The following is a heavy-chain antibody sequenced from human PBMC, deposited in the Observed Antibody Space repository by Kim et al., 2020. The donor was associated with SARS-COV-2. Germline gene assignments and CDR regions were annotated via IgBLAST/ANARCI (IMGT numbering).Heavy chain of an antibody. V-gene: IGHV1-18*01. J-gene: IGHJ4*02. CDR2: T. Sequence: THDAQNCQGRVTLTTDTSTNTAYMELGSLNSDDTAVYYCARDRGINLFDCWGQGTLVTVSS. CDR3: ARDRGINLFDC. D-gene: IGHD3-10*01.